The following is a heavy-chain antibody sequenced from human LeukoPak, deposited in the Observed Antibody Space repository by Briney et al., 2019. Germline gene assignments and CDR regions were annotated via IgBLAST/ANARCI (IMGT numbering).Heavy chain of an antibody. Sequence: SETLSLTCTISGGSISSYYWSWIRQSPGKGLEWIGYIYNSGSTNYNPSLKSRVTISVDTSKNQFSLKLSSVTAADTAVYYCARGRITAAGYYYYGMDVWGQGTTVTVSS. CDR2: IYNSGST. D-gene: IGHD6-13*01. J-gene: IGHJ6*02. V-gene: IGHV4-59*12. CDR3: ARGRITAAGYYYYGMDV. CDR1: GGSISSYY.